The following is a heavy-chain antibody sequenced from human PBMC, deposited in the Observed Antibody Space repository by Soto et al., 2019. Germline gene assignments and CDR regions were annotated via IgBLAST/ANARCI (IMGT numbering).Heavy chain of an antibody. CDR2: IYYNGDT. V-gene: IGHV4-30-4*01. Sequence: PSETLSLTCTVSGVSIKRGDDYWSRNRQSPGRGLEWIGSIYYNGDTNYNPSLGSRVTMSVDTSKNQFFLDLQSVVAADTAVYFCAREGGDFVQVPYYWGQGTLVTVSS. CDR3: AREGGDFVQVPYY. CDR1: GVSIKRGDDY. D-gene: IGHD3-3*01. J-gene: IGHJ4*02.